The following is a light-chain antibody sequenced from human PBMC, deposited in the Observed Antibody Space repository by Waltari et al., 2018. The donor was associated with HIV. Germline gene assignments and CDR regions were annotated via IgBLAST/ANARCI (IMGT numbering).Light chain of an antibody. CDR3: SSYAGNYDWV. J-gene: IGLJ3*02. CDR1: SSNLGGQNH. Sequence: QSALTQPPSASGSPGQSVIISCTGTSSNLGGQNHVSWYQQHPGKAARHVMYEVSKGPSGVADRCSGSKSDNAASLTVSGLQAEDEADYYCSSYAGNYDWVFGGGTKLTVL. V-gene: IGLV2-8*01. CDR2: EVS.